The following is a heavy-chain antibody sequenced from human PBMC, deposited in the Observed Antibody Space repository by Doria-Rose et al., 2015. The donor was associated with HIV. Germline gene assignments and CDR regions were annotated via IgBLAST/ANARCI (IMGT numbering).Heavy chain of an antibody. V-gene: IGHV3-72*01. CDR2: SKNKVKSYTT. CDR1: GFTFSDHY. J-gene: IGHJ4*02. CDR3: ATWISGSYNY. Sequence: RLSCAASGFTFSDHYMDWVRQAPGKGLEWVGRSKNKVKSYTTEYAASVKGRFTISRDGSENSLYLQMNSLTTEDTAVYHCATWISGSYNYWGQGTLVTVSS. D-gene: IGHD1-26*01.